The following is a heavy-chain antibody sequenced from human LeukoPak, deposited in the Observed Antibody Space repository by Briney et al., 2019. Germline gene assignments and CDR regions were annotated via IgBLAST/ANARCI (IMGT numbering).Heavy chain of an antibody. J-gene: IGHJ4*02. D-gene: IGHD2-15*01. Sequence: SETLSLTCTVSGGSISSYYWSWIRQPPGRGLEWIGYIYYSGTTSYNPSLKSRVTISVDTSKNQFSLKMRFVTAADTAVYYCARDEGSELDYWGQGTLVTVSS. V-gene: IGHV4-59*01. CDR2: IYYSGTT. CDR1: GGSISSYY. CDR3: ARDEGSELDY.